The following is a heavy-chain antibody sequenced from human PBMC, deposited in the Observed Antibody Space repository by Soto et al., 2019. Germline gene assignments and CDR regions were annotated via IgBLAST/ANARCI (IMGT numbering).Heavy chain of an antibody. CDR3: ARALYCSSTSCQHPYYYYYYMDV. V-gene: IGHV3-64*01. CDR2: ISSNGGST. Sequence: GGSLRLSCAASGFTFSSYAMHWVRQAPGKGLEYVSAISSNGGSTYYANSVKGRFTISRDNSKNTLYLQMGSLRAEDMAVYYCARALYCSSTSCQHPYYYYYYMDVWGKGTTVTVSS. CDR1: GFTFSSYA. J-gene: IGHJ6*03. D-gene: IGHD2-2*01.